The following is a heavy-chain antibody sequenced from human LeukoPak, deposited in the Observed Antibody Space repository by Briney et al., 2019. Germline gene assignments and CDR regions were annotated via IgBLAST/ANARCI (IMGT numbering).Heavy chain of an antibody. V-gene: IGHV4-59*08. J-gene: IGHJ6*02. CDR1: GGSISGDH. CDR2: IYYSGST. CDR3: ARRGVWFGAPGGYYYGMDV. D-gene: IGHD3-10*01. Sequence: SETLSLTCTVSGGSISGDHWNWIRQPPGKGLEWIGYIYYSGSTNYNPSLKSRVTISVDTSKNQFSLKLSSVTAADTAVYYCARRGVWFGAPGGYYYGMDVWGQGTTVTVSS.